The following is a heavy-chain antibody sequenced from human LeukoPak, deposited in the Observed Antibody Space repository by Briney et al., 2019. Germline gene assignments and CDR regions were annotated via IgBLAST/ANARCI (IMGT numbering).Heavy chain of an antibody. J-gene: IGHJ4*02. V-gene: IGHV4-31*03. D-gene: IGHD3-3*01. CDR2: IYYSGSP. CDR3: ARAEYDFSPGFDY. Sequence: SHTLSLTCTVSGGSISICGYYCRWIRQHPGKGLEWIGYIYYSGSPYYNPSLKSRVTISVDTSNNQFSLKLSSVTAAETAVYYCARAEYDFSPGFDYWGQGTLVTVSS. CDR1: GGSISICGYY.